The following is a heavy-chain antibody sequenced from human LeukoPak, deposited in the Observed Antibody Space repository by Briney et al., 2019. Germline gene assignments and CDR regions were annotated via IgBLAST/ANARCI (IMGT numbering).Heavy chain of an antibody. Sequence: SETLSLTCAVYGGSFSGYYWSWIRQPPGKGLEWIGEINHSGSTNYNPSLKSRVTISVDTSKNQFSLKLSSVTAADTAVYYCARLVVPFVRTRAYYYYMDVWGKGTTVTVSS. D-gene: IGHD3-10*02. CDR3: ARLVVPFVRTRAYYYYMDV. J-gene: IGHJ6*03. CDR1: GGSFSGYY. CDR2: INHSGST. V-gene: IGHV4-34*01.